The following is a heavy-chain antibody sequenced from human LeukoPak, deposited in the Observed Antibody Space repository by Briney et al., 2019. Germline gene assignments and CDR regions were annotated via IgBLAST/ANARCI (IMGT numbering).Heavy chain of an antibody. D-gene: IGHD1-26*01. CDR3: ARLGDYYYYMDV. Sequence: SETLSLTCTVSGGSISSSSYYWGWIRQPPGKGLEWIGSIYYSGSTYYNPSLKSRVTISVDTSKNQFSLKLSSVTAADTAVYYCARLGDYYYYMDVWGKGTTVTVSS. CDR2: IYYSGST. V-gene: IGHV4-39*01. J-gene: IGHJ6*03. CDR1: GGSISSSSYY.